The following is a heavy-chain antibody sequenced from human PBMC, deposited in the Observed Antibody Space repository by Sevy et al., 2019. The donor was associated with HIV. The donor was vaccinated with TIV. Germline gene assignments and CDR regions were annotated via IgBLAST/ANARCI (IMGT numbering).Heavy chain of an antibody. J-gene: IGHJ4*02. CDR1: GFTVSNYY. Sequence: GGSLRLSCAASGFTVSNYYMSWVRQAPGKGLEWVSVIYSGGGTNYADSVKGRFTISRDNSKNTLYLQMNSLRAEDTAVCYCARRDLSSAYYDCWGQGTLVTVSS. V-gene: IGHV3-53*01. D-gene: IGHD6-19*01. CDR3: ARRDLSSAYYDC. CDR2: IYSGGGT.